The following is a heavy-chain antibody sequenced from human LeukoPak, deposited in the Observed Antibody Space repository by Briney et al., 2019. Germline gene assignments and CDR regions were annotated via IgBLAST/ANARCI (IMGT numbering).Heavy chain of an antibody. Sequence: GGSLRLSCAASGFNFSDYVVQWVRQAPGKGREWVAVMSSDGSLKYYADSVKGRLTISRDNSKKTQSLQMNSLRTEDTAVYFCARESSRGQIFDCWGQGTLVTVSS. J-gene: IGHJ4*02. V-gene: IGHV3-30*04. CDR2: MSSDGSLK. D-gene: IGHD2-15*01. CDR3: ARESSRGQIFDC. CDR1: GFNFSDYV.